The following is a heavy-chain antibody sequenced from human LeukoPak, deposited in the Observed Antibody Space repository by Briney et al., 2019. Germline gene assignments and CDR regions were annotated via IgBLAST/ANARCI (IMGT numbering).Heavy chain of an antibody. J-gene: IGHJ6*03. D-gene: IGHD3-3*01. CDR3: ARGENTIFGVVNYYYYYMDV. Sequence: GGSLRLSCAASGFTFSSYGMNWVRQAPGKGLEWVSSISSSSSYIYYADSVKGRFTISRDNAKNSLYLQMNSLRAEDTAVYYCARGENTIFGVVNYYYYYMDVRGKGTTVTVSS. CDR1: GFTFSSYG. V-gene: IGHV3-21*01. CDR2: ISSSSSYI.